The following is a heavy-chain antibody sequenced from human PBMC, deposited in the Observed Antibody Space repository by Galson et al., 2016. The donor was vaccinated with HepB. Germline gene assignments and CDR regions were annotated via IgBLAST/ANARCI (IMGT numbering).Heavy chain of an antibody. CDR2: ITAGGGTT. CDR3: AKGRSGSESYFDY. D-gene: IGHD5-12*01. V-gene: IGHV3-23*01. CDR1: GLTFSIYV. Sequence: SLRLSCAASGLTFSIYVMSWVRQAPGKGLEWVAAITAGGGTTNYADSVKGRFTISRDNSKNTLSLEMNNLGTEDTAIYFCAKGRSGSESYFDYWGQGTLVTVSS. J-gene: IGHJ4*02.